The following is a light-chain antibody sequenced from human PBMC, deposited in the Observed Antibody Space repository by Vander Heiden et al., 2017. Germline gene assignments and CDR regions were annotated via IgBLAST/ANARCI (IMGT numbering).Light chain of an antibody. CDR3: QQYGSSSYT. CDR1: QSVSSSY. CDR2: GAS. Sequence: EIVLKQSPGTLSLSPGERATLSCRASQSVSSSYLAWYQQKPGQAPRLLIYGASSRATGIPDRFSGSGSGTDFTLTISRLEPEDFAVYYCQQYGSSSYTFGQGTKLGIK. J-gene: IGKJ2*01. V-gene: IGKV3-20*01.